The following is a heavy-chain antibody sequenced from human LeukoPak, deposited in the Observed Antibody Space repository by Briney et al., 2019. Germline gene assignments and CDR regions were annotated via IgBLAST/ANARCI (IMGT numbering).Heavy chain of an antibody. D-gene: IGHD1-20*01. V-gene: IGHV4-31*03. CDR3: ARNNWSIDYGIDV. CDR1: GGSISSGGYY. J-gene: IGHJ6*02. CDR2: IYYSGST. Sequence: SQTLSLTCTVSGGSISSGGYYWSWIRQHPGKGLEWIGYIYYSGSTYYNPSLKSRVTISVDTSKNQFSLNLRSVTAADTAVYYCARNNWSIDYGIDVWGQGTTVIVSS.